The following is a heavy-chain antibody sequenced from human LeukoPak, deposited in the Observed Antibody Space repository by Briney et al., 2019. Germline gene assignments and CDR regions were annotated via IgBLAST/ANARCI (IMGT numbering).Heavy chain of an antibody. CDR3: ARGDSYGSPWFNY. Sequence: SETLSLTCTVSGGSVSSGSYYWSRIRQPPGKELEWLGYIHDSGSTNYNPALKSRVTISVDTSKNQFSLKLSSVTAADTAVYYCARGDSYGSPWFNYWGQGTLVTVSS. D-gene: IGHD5-18*01. J-gene: IGHJ4*02. CDR1: GGSVSSGSYY. V-gene: IGHV4-61*01. CDR2: IHDSGST.